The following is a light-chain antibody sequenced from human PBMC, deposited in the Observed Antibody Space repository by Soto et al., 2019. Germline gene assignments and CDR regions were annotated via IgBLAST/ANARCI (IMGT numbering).Light chain of an antibody. CDR2: AAS. Sequence: DIQMTQSPSSLSASVGARVPITCRASQSISDSLNWYQHKPGTAPKLLIYAASSLQSGVPSRFSGGGSGTDFTLTISSLQPEDFVTYFCQQSFSFPATFGGGTKVDIK. CDR1: QSISDS. V-gene: IGKV1-39*01. J-gene: IGKJ4*01. CDR3: QQSFSFPAT.